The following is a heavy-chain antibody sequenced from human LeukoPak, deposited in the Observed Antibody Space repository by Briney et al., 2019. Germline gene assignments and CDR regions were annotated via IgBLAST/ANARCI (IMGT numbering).Heavy chain of an antibody. J-gene: IGHJ4*02. V-gene: IGHV4-34*01. CDR1: GGSFSGYY. CDR2: INHSGST. D-gene: IGHD3-3*01. Sequence: SETLSLTCAVYGGSFSGYYWSWIRQPPGKGLEWIGEINHSGSTNYNPSLKSRVTISVDTSKNQFSLKLSSVTAADTAAYYCAVTYYDFWSHFDYWGQGTLVTVSS. CDR3: AVTYYDFWSHFDY.